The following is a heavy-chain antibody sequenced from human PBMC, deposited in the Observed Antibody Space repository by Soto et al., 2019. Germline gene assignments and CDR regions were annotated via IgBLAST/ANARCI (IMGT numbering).Heavy chain of an antibody. Sequence: GGSLRLCCAASGFTFSRYSMNWVRQAPGKGLEWVSSISSTTNYIYYADSMKGRFTVSRDNAKNSVYLDMNSLSAEDTAVYYCARESEDLTSNFDYWGQGTLVTVSS. CDR1: GFTFSRYS. CDR2: ISSTTNYI. J-gene: IGHJ4*02. CDR3: ARESEDLTSNFDY. V-gene: IGHV3-21*01.